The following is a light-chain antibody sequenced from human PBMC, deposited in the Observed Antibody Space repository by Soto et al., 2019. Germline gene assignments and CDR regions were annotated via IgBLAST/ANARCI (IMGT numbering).Light chain of an antibody. J-gene: IGLJ1*01. Sequence: SYELTQPPSVSVAPGKTARITCGGTNSGSKSVHWYQQKPGQAPVLVIYYDSDRPSGIPERFSGSNSGNTATLTISRVEAGDEADYYCQVWDSSSDHYVFGTGTKVTVL. CDR2: YDS. CDR3: QVWDSSSDHYV. V-gene: IGLV3-21*04. CDR1: NSGSKS.